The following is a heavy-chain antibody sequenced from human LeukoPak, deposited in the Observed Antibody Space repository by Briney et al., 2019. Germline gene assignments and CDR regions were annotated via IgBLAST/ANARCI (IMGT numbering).Heavy chain of an antibody. V-gene: IGHV4-34*01. CDR3: ARVSSGWYATPEHEFDY. CDR2: INHSGST. D-gene: IGHD6-19*01. CDR1: GGSFSGYY. Sequence: PSETLSLTCAVYGGSFSGYYWSWIRQPPGKGLEWIGEINHSGSTNYNPSLKSRVAISVDTPKNQFSLKLSSVTAADTAVYYCARVSSGWYATPEHEFDYWGQGTLVTVSS. J-gene: IGHJ4*02.